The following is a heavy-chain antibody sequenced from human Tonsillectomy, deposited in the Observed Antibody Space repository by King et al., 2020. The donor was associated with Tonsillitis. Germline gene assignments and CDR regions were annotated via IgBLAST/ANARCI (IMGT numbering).Heavy chain of an antibody. CDR1: GGSINNYY. CDR3: ARGRMVRGDHKYGMDV. Sequence: QLQESGPGLVKPSETLSLTCTVSGGSINNYYWSWIRQPPGKGLEWIGNIYYSGTTSNNPALKSRVTISIDTAKNHVSLRLSSVNAADTAVYFWARGRMVRGDHKYGMDVWGQGTTVTVSS. V-gene: IGHV4-59*12. J-gene: IGHJ6*02. D-gene: IGHD3-10*01. CDR2: IYYSGTT.